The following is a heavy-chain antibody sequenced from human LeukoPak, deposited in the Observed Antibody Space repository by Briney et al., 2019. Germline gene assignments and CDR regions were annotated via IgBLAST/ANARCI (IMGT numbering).Heavy chain of an antibody. D-gene: IGHD3-10*01. CDR1: GFTFSSYA. Sequence: GGSLRLSCAASGFTFSSYAMSWVSQAPGKGLEWVSYISSSGSTIYYADSVKGRFTISRDNAKNSLYLQMNSLRAEDTAVYYCARVDYGSGSYPFDYWGQGTLVTVSS. J-gene: IGHJ4*02. V-gene: IGHV3-48*04. CDR2: ISSSGSTI. CDR3: ARVDYGSGSYPFDY.